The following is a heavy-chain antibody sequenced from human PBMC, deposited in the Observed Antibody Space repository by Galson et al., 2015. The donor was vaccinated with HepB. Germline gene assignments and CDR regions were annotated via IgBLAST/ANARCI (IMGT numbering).Heavy chain of an antibody. J-gene: IGHJ6*02. CDR3: ARTRLSISTTSTYYYGMDV. CDR1: GGSFSHYY. D-gene: IGHD2/OR15-2a*01. V-gene: IGHV4-34*01. CDR2: IKHSEST. Sequence: SETLSLTCAVYGGSFSHYYWTWIRHPPGKGLEWIGEIKHSESTNYNPSLRSRVTISVDTSKEQFSLKLYSVTAADTAVYYCARTRLSISTTSTYYYGMDVWGQGTTVTVSS.